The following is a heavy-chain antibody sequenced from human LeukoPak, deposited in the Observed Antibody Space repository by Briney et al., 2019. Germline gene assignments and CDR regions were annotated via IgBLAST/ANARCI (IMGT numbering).Heavy chain of an antibody. D-gene: IGHD3-3*01. J-gene: IGHJ4*02. CDR1: GYTFTSYG. CDR2: ISAYNGNT. Sequence: ASVKVSCKASGYTFTSYGISWVRQAPGQGLEWMGWISAYNGNTNYAQKLQGRVTMTTDTSTSTAYMELRSLRSDDTAVYYCARAARRINDFWSGSLPGYFDYWGQGTLVTVSS. V-gene: IGHV1-18*01. CDR3: ARAARRINDFWSGSLPGYFDY.